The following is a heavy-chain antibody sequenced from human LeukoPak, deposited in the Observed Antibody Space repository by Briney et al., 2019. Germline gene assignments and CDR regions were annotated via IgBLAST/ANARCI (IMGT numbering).Heavy chain of an antibody. J-gene: IGHJ4*02. CDR2: IYHSGST. V-gene: IGHV4-30-2*01. CDR3: ARDSRGSGFDY. Sequence: SSETLSLTCAVSGGSISSGGYSWSWIRQPPGKGLEWIGYIYHSGSTYYNPSLKSRVTISVDRSKNQFSLKLSSVTAADTAVYYCARDSRGSGFDYWGQGTLVTVSS. CDR1: GGSISSGGYS. D-gene: IGHD3-10*01.